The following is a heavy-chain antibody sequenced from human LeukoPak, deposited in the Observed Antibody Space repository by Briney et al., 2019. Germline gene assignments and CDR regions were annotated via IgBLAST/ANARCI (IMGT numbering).Heavy chain of an antibody. CDR2: ISSSGSTI. CDR1: GFTFSSYE. Sequence: GGSLRLSCAASGFTFSSYEMNWVRQAPGKGLEWVSYISSSGSTIYYADSVKGRFTISRDNAKNSLYLQMNSLRAEDTAVYYCAKDDGVVTTMYYFDCWGQGTLVTVSS. D-gene: IGHD2-21*02. J-gene: IGHJ4*02. V-gene: IGHV3-48*03. CDR3: AKDDGVVTTMYYFDC.